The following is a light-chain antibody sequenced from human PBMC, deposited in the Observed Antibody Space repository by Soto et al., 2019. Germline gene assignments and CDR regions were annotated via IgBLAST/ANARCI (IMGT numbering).Light chain of an antibody. V-gene: IGKV1-27*01. CDR2: AAS. J-gene: IGKJ5*01. CDR3: QKYNSAPT. CDR1: QGISNY. Sequence: DIQSTQSSSSLSTCLVDRVTINCRASQGISNYLAWYQQKPGKVPKLLIYAASTLQSGVPSRFSGSGSGTDFTLTISSLQTEDVATYYCQKYNSAPTFGQGTRLEI.